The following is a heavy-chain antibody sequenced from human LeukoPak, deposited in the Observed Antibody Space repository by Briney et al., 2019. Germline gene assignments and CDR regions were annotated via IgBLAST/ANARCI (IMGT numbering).Heavy chain of an antibody. Sequence: PGGSLRLSCAASGFTFSSYWMHWVRQAPGKGLVWVSRINSDGSSTSYADSVKGRFTISRDNAKNTLYLQMNGLRAEDTAVYYCARVHNYYDSSGYSKFDYWGQGTLVTVSS. CDR1: GFTFSSYW. V-gene: IGHV3-74*01. J-gene: IGHJ4*02. CDR2: INSDGSST. D-gene: IGHD3-22*01. CDR3: ARVHNYYDSSGYSKFDY.